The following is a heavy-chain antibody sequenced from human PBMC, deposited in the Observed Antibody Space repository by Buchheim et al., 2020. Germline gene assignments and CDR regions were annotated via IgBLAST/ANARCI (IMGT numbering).Heavy chain of an antibody. CDR1: GFTFSSYT. CDR2: ISYDGSNK. Sequence: QVQLVESGGGVVQPGRSLRLSCAASGFTFSSYTMHWVRQAPGKGLEWVAVISYDGSNKYYADSVKGRFTISRDNSKNTLFLQMNSLRAEDTAVYYCARDEGAAGIWYYGMDVWGQETT. V-gene: IGHV3-30*17. CDR3: ARDEGAAGIWYYGMDV. D-gene: IGHD6-13*01. J-gene: IGHJ6*02.